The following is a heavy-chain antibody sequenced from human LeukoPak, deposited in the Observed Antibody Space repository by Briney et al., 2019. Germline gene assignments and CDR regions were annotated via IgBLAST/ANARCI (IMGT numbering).Heavy chain of an antibody. CDR1: GGSISSSSYY. Sequence: SETLSLTCTVSGGSISSSSYYWGWIRQPPGKGLEWIGTIYYSGSTYYNPSLKSRVTISVDTSKDQFSLKLSSVTAADTAVYYCARVPTITFFDYWGQGTLVTVSS. CDR2: IYYSGST. CDR3: ARVPTITFFDY. V-gene: IGHV4-39*07. J-gene: IGHJ4*02. D-gene: IGHD3-10*01.